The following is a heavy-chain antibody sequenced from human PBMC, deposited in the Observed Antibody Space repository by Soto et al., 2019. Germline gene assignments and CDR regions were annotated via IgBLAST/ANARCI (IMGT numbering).Heavy chain of an antibody. Sequence: GGSLRLSCAASGFTFSNAWMSWVRQAPGKGLEWVGRIKSKTDGGTTDYASPVKGRFTISRDDSKNTLYLQMTSLKTEDTAVYYCATDRRYSSCTTHWTYYDFGMDYWGQGTLVTVSS. CDR1: GFTFSNAW. CDR3: ATDRRYSSCTTHWTYYDFGMDY. V-gene: IGHV3-15*01. D-gene: IGHD3-3*01. CDR2: IKSKTDGGTT. J-gene: IGHJ4*03.